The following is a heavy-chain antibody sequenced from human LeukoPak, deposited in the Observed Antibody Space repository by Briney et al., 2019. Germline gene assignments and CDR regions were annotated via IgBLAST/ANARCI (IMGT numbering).Heavy chain of an antibody. D-gene: IGHD1-26*01. CDR3: ARGRVWELPEWAFDI. CDR2: IYHSGST. V-gene: IGHV4-38-2*02. J-gene: IGHJ3*02. CDR1: GYSISSGYY. Sequence: ASETLSPTCTVSGYSISSGYYWGWIRQPPGKGLEWIGSIYHSGSTYYNPSLKSRVTISVDTSKNQFSLKLSSVTAADTAVYYCARGRVWELPEWAFDIWGQGTMVTVSS.